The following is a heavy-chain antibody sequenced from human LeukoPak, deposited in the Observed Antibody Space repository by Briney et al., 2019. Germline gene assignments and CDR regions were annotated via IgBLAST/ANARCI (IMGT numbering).Heavy chain of an antibody. CDR1: GFTFDDYA. J-gene: IGHJ5*02. CDR2: ISWNSGSI. V-gene: IGHV3-9*01. CDR3: ARDYGDYWWFDP. Sequence: PGRSLRLSCAASGFTFDDYAMHWVRQAPGKGLEWVSGISWNSGSIGYADSVKGRFTISRDNAKNSLYLQMNSQRAEDTALYYCARDYGDYWWFDPWGQGTLVTVSS. D-gene: IGHD4-17*01.